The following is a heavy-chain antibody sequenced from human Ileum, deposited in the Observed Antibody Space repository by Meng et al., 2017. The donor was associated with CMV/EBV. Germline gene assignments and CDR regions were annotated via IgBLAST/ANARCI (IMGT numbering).Heavy chain of an antibody. Sequence: GESLKISCVTSGFDFAYYKMNWVRQAPGKGPEWISHTGRDGTVYADSAKGRFTTTKDNAKNSVYLQMNSLRAEDTAVYYCARDGEDQLIHWFDYWGQGSLVTVSS. J-gene: IGHJ4*02. CDR3: ARDGEDQLIHWFDY. CDR2: TGRDGTV. D-gene: IGHD5-18*01. CDR1: GFDFAYYK. V-gene: IGHV3-48*03.